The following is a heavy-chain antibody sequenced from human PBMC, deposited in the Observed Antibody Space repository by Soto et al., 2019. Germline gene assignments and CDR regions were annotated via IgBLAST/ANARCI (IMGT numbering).Heavy chain of an antibody. CDR3: ARYRREAVAGYTLDN. D-gene: IGHD6-13*01. V-gene: IGHV4-59*01. CDR1: GGSISSNY. Sequence: PSETLSLTCTVSGGSISSNYWTWIRQPPGKGLEWIGYVYNSGSTNYNPSLKSQVTISEDTSKSQFSLKVNSMTAADTAVYYCARYRREAVAGYTLDNWGQGILVTSPQ. CDR2: VYNSGST. J-gene: IGHJ4*02.